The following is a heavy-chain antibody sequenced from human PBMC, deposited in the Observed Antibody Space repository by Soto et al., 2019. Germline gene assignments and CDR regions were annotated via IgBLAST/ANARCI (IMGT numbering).Heavy chain of an antibody. J-gene: IGHJ5*02. CDR3: AREGDSHAFRGFDL. D-gene: IGHD5-18*01. CDR1: GYTFTDSA. Sequence: GASVKVSCKASGYTFTDSAIHWVRQAPGQSLELLGWIAPGNGNTKYSQKFQGRVTITRDTSATTAYMELSSLRSDDSAIYSCAREGDSHAFRGFDLWGQGTPVTVSS. CDR2: IAPGNGNT. V-gene: IGHV1-3*01.